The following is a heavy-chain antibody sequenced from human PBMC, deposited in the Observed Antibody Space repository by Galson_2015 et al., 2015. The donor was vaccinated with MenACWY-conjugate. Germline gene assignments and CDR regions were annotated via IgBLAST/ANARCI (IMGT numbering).Heavy chain of an antibody. V-gene: IGHV1-69*02. CDR1: ATTFRTFS. J-gene: IGHJ4*02. CDR2: IIPIVDVT. D-gene: IGHD3-9*01. Sequence: SVKVSCKASATTFRTFSISWVRQAPGQGPEWMGRIIPIVDVTNYAQKSQGRVTVTADKSTSTAYMELSTLKSEDTAVYYCASAHYDISTGYSGPFDYWGQGTLVTVSS. CDR3: ASAHYDISTGYSGPFDY.